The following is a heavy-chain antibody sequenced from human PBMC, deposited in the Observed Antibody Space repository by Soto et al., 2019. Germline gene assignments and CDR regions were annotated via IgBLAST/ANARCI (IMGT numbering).Heavy chain of an antibody. CDR3: ARAPLP. Sequence: QVQLQESGPGLVKPSQTLSLTCTVSGGSISSGGYYWNWIRQHPGKGLEWTGYIYYSGSTYYNPSLTSRVTISIATSKNPFSLNLSSVTAADTAVYYCARAPLPWGQATLVTVSS. V-gene: IGHV4-31*03. CDR1: GGSISSGGYY. J-gene: IGHJ4*02. CDR2: IYYSGST.